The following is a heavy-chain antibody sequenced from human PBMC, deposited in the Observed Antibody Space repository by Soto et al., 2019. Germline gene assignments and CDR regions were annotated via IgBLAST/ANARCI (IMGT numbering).Heavy chain of an antibody. CDR3: ARIRYQLLFRWFDP. J-gene: IGHJ5*02. CDR1: GFSLSNARMG. V-gene: IGHV2-26*01. D-gene: IGHD2-2*01. Sequence: SGPTLVNPTETLTLTCTVSGFSLSNARMGVSWIRQPPGKALEWLAHIFSNDEKSYSTSLKSRLTISKDTSKSQVVLTMTNMDPLVTATYYCARIRYQLLFRWFDPWGQGTLVTVSS. CDR2: IFSNDEK.